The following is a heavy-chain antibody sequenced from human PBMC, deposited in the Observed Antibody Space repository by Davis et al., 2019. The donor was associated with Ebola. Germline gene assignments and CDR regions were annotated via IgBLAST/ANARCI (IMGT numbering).Heavy chain of an antibody. D-gene: IGHD6-19*01. CDR3: ARASFGYNSGWYADY. CDR1: GGTFTNYA. V-gene: IGHV1-3*01. J-gene: IGHJ4*02. Sequence: ASVKVSCKTSGGTFTNYAVNWVRQAPGQGLEWMGWVHGGNGNTKYSQRFQGRVTITTDTSASTVYLDLTSLRSDDTAVFYCARASFGYNSGWYADYWGPGSLVTVSS. CDR2: VHGGNGNT.